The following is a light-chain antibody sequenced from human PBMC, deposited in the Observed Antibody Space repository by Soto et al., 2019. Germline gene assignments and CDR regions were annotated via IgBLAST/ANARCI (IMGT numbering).Light chain of an antibody. CDR3: QQYHSSPWT. Sequence: EIVLTQSPGTLSLSPGERATLSCRASQSVTSNFLAWYQQRPGQAPRLLIYGVSDRVTGIPDKFSGSGSGTDFTLTISRVEPVDFAVYSCQQYHSSPWTFGQGTKVDIK. CDR2: GVS. J-gene: IGKJ1*01. CDR1: QSVTSNF. V-gene: IGKV3-20*01.